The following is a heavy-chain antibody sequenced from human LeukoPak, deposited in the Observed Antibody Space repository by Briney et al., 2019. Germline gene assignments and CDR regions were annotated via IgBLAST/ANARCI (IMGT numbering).Heavy chain of an antibody. CDR1: GDSISSYY. V-gene: IGHV4-59*01. D-gene: IGHD6-19*01. CDR2: IYDSGST. J-gene: IGHJ4*02. Sequence: PSETLSLTCTVSGDSISSYYWTWIRQPAGKGLEWIGYIYDSGSTNYNPSLKSRVTISVDTSKNQFSLNLSSVTAADTAVYYCERGSSGWYRPKDFDYWGQGTLVTVSS. CDR3: ERGSSGWYRPKDFDY.